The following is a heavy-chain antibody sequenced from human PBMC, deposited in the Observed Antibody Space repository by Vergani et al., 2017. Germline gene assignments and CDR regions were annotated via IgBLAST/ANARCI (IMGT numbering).Heavy chain of an antibody. D-gene: IGHD2-2*01. CDR1: GFTFTDYF. V-gene: IGHV1-2*02. CDR2: INPNSGGT. J-gene: IGHJ4*02. Sequence: QVQLVLSGGGVVQPGGSLRLSCVASGFTFTDYFMHWVRQAPGQGLEWMGWINPNSGGTNYAQKFQGRVTMNRDTSIITAYMELSNLTSNDTAVYYCARVGTSSNRDYFDYWGQGTLVTVSS. CDR3: ARVGTSSNRDYFDY.